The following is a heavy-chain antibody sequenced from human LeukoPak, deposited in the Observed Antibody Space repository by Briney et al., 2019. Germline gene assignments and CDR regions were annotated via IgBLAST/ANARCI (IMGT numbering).Heavy chain of an antibody. CDR3: TRDGGLLPDN. V-gene: IGHV3-74*01. CDR1: GFPFSTYS. D-gene: IGHD2-21*02. J-gene: IGHJ4*02. Sequence: GGSLRLSCAASGFPFSTYSMHWVRQPPGKGLVWVSRISPDGTSRAYADSVQGRFIISRDSAKNTLFLQMNSLTFEDTAVYYCTRDGGLLPDNWGKGTLVTVSS. CDR2: ISPDGTSR.